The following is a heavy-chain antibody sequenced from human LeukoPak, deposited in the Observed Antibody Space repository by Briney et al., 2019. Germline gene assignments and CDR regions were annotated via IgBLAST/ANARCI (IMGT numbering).Heavy chain of an antibody. CDR3: ATLRGASSAVFAP. CDR2: IHHSGSGT. CDR1: GGSISSEY. Sequence: SETLSLTCTVSGGSISSEYWSWIRQPPGKGLEWIGYIHHSGSGTNYNPSLRSRVTISVDTSKRQISLKLSSVTAADTALYYCATLRGASSAVFAPWGQGILVTVSS. V-gene: IGHV4-59*08. D-gene: IGHD3-22*01. J-gene: IGHJ5*02.